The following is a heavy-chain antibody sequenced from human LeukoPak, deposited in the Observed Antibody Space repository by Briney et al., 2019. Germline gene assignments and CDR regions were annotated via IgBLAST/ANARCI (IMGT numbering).Heavy chain of an antibody. D-gene: IGHD2-2*01. Sequence: PGGSLRLSCAASGFTFNISAMSWVRQAPGKGLECVSPISGSGGSTYYADSVKGRFTISRDNSKNKLYLQMNILRAEDTAVYYCARVMGRYCSSTSCYVDYWGQGTLVAVSS. CDR2: ISGSGGST. CDR1: GFTFNISA. CDR3: ARVMGRYCSSTSCYVDY. V-gene: IGHV3-23*01. J-gene: IGHJ4*02.